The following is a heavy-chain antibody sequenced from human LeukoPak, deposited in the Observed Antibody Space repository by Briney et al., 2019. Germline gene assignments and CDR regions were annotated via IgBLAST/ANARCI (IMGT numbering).Heavy chain of an antibody. Sequence: GRSLRLSCAASGFTFSNYGMHWVRQAPGKGLEWVAVILYDGNNKYYTDSVKGRFTISRDNSKNTLYLQMNSLRAEDTAVCYCAKDHYDSGGTYTFDPWGQGTLVTVSS. V-gene: IGHV3-30*18. J-gene: IGHJ5*02. CDR2: ILYDGNNK. CDR3: AKDHYDSGGTYTFDP. D-gene: IGHD3-22*01. CDR1: GFTFSNYG.